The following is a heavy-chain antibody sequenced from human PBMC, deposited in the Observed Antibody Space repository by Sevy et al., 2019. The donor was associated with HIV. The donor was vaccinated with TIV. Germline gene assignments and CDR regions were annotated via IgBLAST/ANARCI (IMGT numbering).Heavy chain of an antibody. J-gene: IGHJ4*02. CDR1: GFTFAKYS. V-gene: IGHV3-23*01. CDR3: AREGCTQPHDY. D-gene: IGHD2-8*01. CDR2: FSFGCGRI. Sequence: GGSLRLSCAASGFTFAKYSMSWVRQAPGKGLEWVSTFSFGCGRINYADSVKGRFTISRDDSKNTLFLQMNSLRAEDTATYFSAREGCTQPHDYWGKGTLVSVSS.